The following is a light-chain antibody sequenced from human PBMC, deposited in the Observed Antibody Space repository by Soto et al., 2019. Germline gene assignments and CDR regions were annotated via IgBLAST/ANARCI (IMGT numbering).Light chain of an antibody. V-gene: IGKV3-15*01. Sequence: EIVMTQSPATLSVSPGERATLSCRASQSVSINLAWYQQKPGQAPRLLIYGASTRATCIPARFSGSGSGTEVTLTINSLQSEDFAVYYCQHYNNWPPWTFGQGTKVEIK. CDR3: QHYNNWPPWT. CDR1: QSVSIN. CDR2: GAS. J-gene: IGKJ1*01.